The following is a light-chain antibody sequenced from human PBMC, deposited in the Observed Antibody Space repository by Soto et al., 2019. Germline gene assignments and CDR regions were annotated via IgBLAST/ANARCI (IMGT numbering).Light chain of an antibody. V-gene: IGLV2-14*03. CDR2: DDS. Sequence: QSALTQPASVSGSPGQSITISCTGTSSDVGGYNYVSWYQQHPGKAPKLMIYDDSNRPSGVSNRFSGSKSGNTASLTTSGLLDEDDADDYCSSYKRGSTLLEFGGGTKLTVL. CDR3: SSYKRGSTLLE. CDR1: SSDVGGYNY. J-gene: IGLJ3*02.